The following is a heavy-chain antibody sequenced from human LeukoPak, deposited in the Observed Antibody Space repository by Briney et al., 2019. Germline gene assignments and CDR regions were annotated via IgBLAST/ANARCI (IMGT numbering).Heavy chain of an antibody. CDR2: IKQDGSEK. V-gene: IGHV3-7*05. CDR1: EFTFSNNW. J-gene: IGHJ5*02. D-gene: IGHD5-24*01. Sequence: GGSLRLSCAASEFTFSNNWMIWVRQAPGKGLEGVGNIKQDGSEKRYADSVRGRFSISRDNAQTSLYLQMNSLRAEDTAVYYCARASDPWLQLTWGQGTLVTVSS. CDR3: ARASDPWLQLT.